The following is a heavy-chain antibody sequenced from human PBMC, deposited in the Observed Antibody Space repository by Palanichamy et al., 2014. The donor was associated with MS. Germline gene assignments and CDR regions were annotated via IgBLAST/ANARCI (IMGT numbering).Heavy chain of an antibody. CDR1: GYTFNIYG. Sequence: QVQLVQSGGEVKKTGASVKVSCKASGYTFNIYGISWVRQAPGQGLEWMEWISAYNGNTNYARKLQGRVTMTTDTSTSTAYMELGSLTSDDTAVFYCVRLGYYYDSGGEYYYGMDVWGQGTTVTVSS. V-gene: IGHV1-18*01. CDR3: VRLGYYYDSGGEYYYGMDV. CDR2: ISAYNGNT. D-gene: IGHD3-10*01. J-gene: IGHJ6*02.